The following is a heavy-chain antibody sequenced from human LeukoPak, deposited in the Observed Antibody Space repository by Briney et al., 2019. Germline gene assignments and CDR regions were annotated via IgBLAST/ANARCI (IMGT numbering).Heavy chain of an antibody. V-gene: IGHV3-33*06. J-gene: IGHJ5*02. CDR2: IWYDGSNK. Sequence: PGRSLRLSCAASGFTFSSYGMHWVRQAPGKGLEWVAVIWYDGSNKYYADSVKGRFTISRDNSKNTLYLQMNSLRAEDTAVYYCAKATPDNWFDPWGQGTLVTVS. CDR1: GFTFSSYG. CDR3: AKATPDNWFDP.